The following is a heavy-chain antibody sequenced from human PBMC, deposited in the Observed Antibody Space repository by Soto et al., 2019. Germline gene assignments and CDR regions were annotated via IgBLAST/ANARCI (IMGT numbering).Heavy chain of an antibody. V-gene: IGHV1-46*01. CDR3: ARGRYGDY. J-gene: IGHJ4*02. D-gene: IGHD1-1*01. CDR2: IYPGGVNI. CDR1: GYSFTSHY. Sequence: ASVKVSCKAIGYSFTSHYIHWVRQAPGQGLEWMGTIYPGGVNIGYAQKFQGRVTMTKDTSTTTVYMELNSLTSEDTAVYYCARGRYGDYWGQGALVTVSS.